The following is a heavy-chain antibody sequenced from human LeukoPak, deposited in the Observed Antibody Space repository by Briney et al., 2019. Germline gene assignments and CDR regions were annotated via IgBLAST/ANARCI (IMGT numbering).Heavy chain of an antibody. CDR2: IYPGDSDT. CDR1: GFIYINYW. V-gene: IGHV5-51*01. J-gene: IGHJ3*02. D-gene: IGHD2-15*01. Sequence: GESLKISCKGSGFIYINYWIGWVRQMPGQGLEWMGIIYPGDSDTRYSPPFQGQVTISVDRSINTAYLQWSSLKASDTAMYYCVRRGFCSGDNCFSHAFDIWGQGTMVTVSS. CDR3: VRRGFCSGDNCFSHAFDI.